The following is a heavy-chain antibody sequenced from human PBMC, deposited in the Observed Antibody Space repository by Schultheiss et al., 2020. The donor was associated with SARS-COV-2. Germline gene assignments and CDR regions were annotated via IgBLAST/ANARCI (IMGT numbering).Heavy chain of an antibody. CDR3: ARGGWDIVVVVAATRGITFDY. CDR1: GFTFSSYE. V-gene: IGHV3-48*03. J-gene: IGHJ4*02. CDR2: ISSSGSTI. D-gene: IGHD2-15*01. Sequence: GGSLRLSCAASGFTFSSYEMNWVRQAPGKGLEWVSYISSSGSTIYYADSVKGRFTISRDNAKNSLYLQINSLRAEDTAVYYCARGGWDIVVVVAATRGITFDYWGQGTLVTVSS.